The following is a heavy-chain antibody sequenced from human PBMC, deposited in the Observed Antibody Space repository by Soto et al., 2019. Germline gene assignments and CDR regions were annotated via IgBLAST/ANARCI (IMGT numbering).Heavy chain of an antibody. D-gene: IGHD6-19*01. CDR1: GYTLTSSG. Sequence: RASVKVSCKASGYTLTSSGISWVRQAPGQGPEWMGWISTYNGNTNYAQNLQGRVTMTTDTSTSTAYMELRGLRSDDTAVYYCARTVAGYFDHWGQGTLVTVSS. CDR2: ISTYNGNT. J-gene: IGHJ4*02. V-gene: IGHV1-18*01. CDR3: ARTVAGYFDH.